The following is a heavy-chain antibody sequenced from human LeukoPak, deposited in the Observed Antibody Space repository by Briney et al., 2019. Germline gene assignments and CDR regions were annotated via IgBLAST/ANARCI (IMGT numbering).Heavy chain of an antibody. Sequence: SVKVSCKASGGTFSSHAISWVRQAPGQGLEWMGGIIPIFGTANYAQKFQGRVTTTADESTSTAYMELSSLRSEDTAVYYCARVGVMATIGPFDYWGQGTLVTVSS. CDR3: ARVGVMATIGPFDY. D-gene: IGHD5-24*01. J-gene: IGHJ4*02. CDR1: GGTFSSHA. CDR2: IIPIFGTA. V-gene: IGHV1-69*13.